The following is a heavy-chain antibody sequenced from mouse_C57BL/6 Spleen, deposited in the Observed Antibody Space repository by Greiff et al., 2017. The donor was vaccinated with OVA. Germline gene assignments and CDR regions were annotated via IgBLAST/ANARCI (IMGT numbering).Heavy chain of an antibody. CDR2: IHPNSGST. Sequence: QVQLQQPGAELVKPGASVQLSCKASGYTFPSSWMHWVKQRPGQGLEWIGMIHPNSGSTNYNEKFKSKATLTVDKSSSTAYMQLSSLTSEDSAVYYCARRGLTTVVLDYWGQGTTLTDSS. V-gene: IGHV1-64*01. J-gene: IGHJ2*01. CDR1: GYTFPSSW. D-gene: IGHD1-1*01. CDR3: ARRGLTTVVLDY.